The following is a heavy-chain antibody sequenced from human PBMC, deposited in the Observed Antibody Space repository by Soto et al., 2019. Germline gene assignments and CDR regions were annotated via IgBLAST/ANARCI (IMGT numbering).Heavy chain of an antibody. D-gene: IGHD6-19*01. CDR2: INPNSGGT. Sequence: SVMDSCKTAGDTFSGFYRQWGRQAPGQGLEWMGWINPNSGGTKSAEKFQGRVTMTRDTSISTAYMELSRLTSDDTAVYYCASAAVTGTAGLDFWGQGTPVTVSS. CDR1: GDTFSGFY. J-gene: IGHJ4*02. V-gene: IGHV1-2*02. CDR3: ASAAVTGTAGLDF.